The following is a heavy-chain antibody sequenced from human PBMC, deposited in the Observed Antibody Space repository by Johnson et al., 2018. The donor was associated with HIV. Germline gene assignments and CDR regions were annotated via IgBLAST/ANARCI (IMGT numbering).Heavy chain of an antibody. J-gene: IGHJ3*02. CDR3: ARDRTPLVKVDAFDI. Sequence: QVQLVESGGGVVQPGGSLRLSCAASGFTFSSYGMHWVRQAPGKGLEWVAFIRYDGSNKYYADSVKGRFTISRDNAKNSLYLQMNSLRAEDTAVYYCARDRTPLVKVDAFDIWGPGTVVTVSS. V-gene: IGHV3-30*02. CDR2: IRYDGSNK. CDR1: GFTFSSYG.